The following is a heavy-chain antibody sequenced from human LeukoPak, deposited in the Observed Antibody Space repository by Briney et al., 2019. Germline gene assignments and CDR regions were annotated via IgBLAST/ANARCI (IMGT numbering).Heavy chain of an antibody. CDR1: GFTFSSYS. D-gene: IGHD4-17*01. CDR3: ASMTTVHY. V-gene: IGHV3-21*01. CDR2: ISSSSSYI. J-gene: IGHJ4*02. Sequence: PGGSPRLSCAASGFTFSSYSMNWVRQAPGKGPEWVSSISSSSSYIYYADSVKGRFTISRDNAKNSLYLQMNSLRAEDTAVYYCASMTTVHYWGQGTLVTVSS.